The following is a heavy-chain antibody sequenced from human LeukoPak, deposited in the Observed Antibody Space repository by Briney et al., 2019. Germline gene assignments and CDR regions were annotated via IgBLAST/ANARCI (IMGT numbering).Heavy chain of an antibody. CDR3: ARESGYSYGYSRLGY. D-gene: IGHD5-18*01. V-gene: IGHV1-2*02. CDR2: INPNSGGT. Sequence: ASVKVSCKASGYTFTGYYMHWVRQAPGQGLERMGWINPNSGGTNYAQKFQGRVTMTRDTSISTAYMELSRLRSDDTAVYYCARESGYSYGYSRLGYWGQGTLVTVSS. CDR1: GYTFTGYY. J-gene: IGHJ4*02.